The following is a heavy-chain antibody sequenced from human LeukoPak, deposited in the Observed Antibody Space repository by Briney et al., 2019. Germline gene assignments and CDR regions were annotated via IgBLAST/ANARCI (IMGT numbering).Heavy chain of an antibody. CDR1: GFTVSSNY. V-gene: IGHV3-53*01. Sequence: GGSLRLSCAASGFTVSSNYMSWVRQAPWKGLEWVSVIYSGGSTYSAGSVKGRFIISRDNPKNTLYLQMNSLRVEDTALYYCATPSGDSSGYYHFWGQGTLVTVSS. J-gene: IGHJ4*02. D-gene: IGHD3-22*01. CDR2: IYSGGST. CDR3: ATPSGDSSGYYHF.